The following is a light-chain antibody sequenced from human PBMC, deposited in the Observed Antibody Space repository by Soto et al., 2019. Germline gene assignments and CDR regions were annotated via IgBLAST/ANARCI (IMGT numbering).Light chain of an antibody. CDR3: QQRINWPLT. J-gene: IGKJ4*01. V-gene: IGKV3-11*01. Sequence: EIVLTQSPATLSLSPGERATLSCRASQSVSSYLAWYQQKPGQAPRLLIYDASNRATGIPARFSGSGSGTDFTLTISSLEPEDFAFYYCQQRINWPLTFGGGTKVEIK. CDR1: QSVSSY. CDR2: DAS.